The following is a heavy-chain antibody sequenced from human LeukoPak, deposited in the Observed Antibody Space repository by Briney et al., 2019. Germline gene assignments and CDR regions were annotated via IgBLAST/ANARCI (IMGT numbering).Heavy chain of an antibody. CDR1: GYTFTSYG. Sequence: ASVKVSCKASGYTFTSYGISWVRQAPGQGLEWMGWISAYNGNTNYAQKLQGRVTMTTDTSTSTAYMELRSLRSDDTAVYYCARGIVVVVAATLYGMDVWGQGTTVTVSS. V-gene: IGHV1-18*01. CDR2: ISAYNGNT. CDR3: ARGIVVVVAATLYGMDV. J-gene: IGHJ6*02. D-gene: IGHD2-15*01.